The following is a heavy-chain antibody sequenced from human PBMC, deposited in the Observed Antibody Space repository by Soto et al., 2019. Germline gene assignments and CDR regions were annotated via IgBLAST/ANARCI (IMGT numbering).Heavy chain of an antibody. V-gene: IGHV4-59*01. CDR1: GGSISSYY. Sequence: SETLSLTCTVSGGSISSYYWSWIRQPPGKGLEWIGYIYYSGSTNYNPSLKSRVTISVDTSKNQFSLKLSSVTAADTAVYYCARVDCSSTSCYARGGPYYYMDVWGKGTTVTVSS. J-gene: IGHJ6*03. D-gene: IGHD2-2*01. CDR3: ARVDCSSTSCYARGGPYYYMDV. CDR2: IYYSGST.